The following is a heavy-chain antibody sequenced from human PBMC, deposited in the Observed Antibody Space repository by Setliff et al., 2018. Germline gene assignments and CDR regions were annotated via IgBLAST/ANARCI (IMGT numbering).Heavy chain of an antibody. CDR2: INPNSGGR. D-gene: IGHD3-9*01. J-gene: IGHJ3*01. CDR3: AGPFDVGPYPRPIDGLDL. V-gene: IGHV1-2*02. CDR1: GYIFRDYY. Sequence: ASVKVSCKASGYIFRDYYIHWVRQAPGQGLEWMGWINPNSGGREYAEAFRGRVTMTGDTSIRTAFMELSGLTSDDTAAYYCAGPFDVGPYPRPIDGLDLWGQGTRVTVSS.